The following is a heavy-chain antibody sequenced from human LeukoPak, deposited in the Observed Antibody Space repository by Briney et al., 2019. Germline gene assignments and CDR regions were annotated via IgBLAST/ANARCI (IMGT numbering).Heavy chain of an antibody. J-gene: IGHJ4*02. CDR2: ISGDGHST. CDR3: AKDNAPVLAASEGWKDF. D-gene: IGHD6-19*01. V-gene: IGHV3-43*02. CDR1: GFTFDDYA. Sequence: GGSLRLSCAASGFTFDDYAINWVRQAPGKGLEWVSFISGDGHSTYYANSVKGRFTISRDNSRNSLFLQMSSLRPEDTALYFCAKDNAPVLAASEGWKDFWGQGTLVIVSS.